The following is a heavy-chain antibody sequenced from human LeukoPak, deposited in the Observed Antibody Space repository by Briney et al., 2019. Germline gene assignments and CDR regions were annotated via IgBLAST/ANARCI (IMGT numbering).Heavy chain of an antibody. CDR2: ISGSGGNT. J-gene: IGHJ4*02. V-gene: IGHV3-23*01. CDR1: GFTFNNYV. CDR3: AKDLPPRDSSGYAILHYFDS. D-gene: IGHD3-22*01. Sequence: GGSLRLSCAASGFTFNNYVMSWVRQAPGKGLEWVSGISGSGGNTYYANSVRGRFSISRDNSKNTLFLRMNSLRAEDTALYYCAKDLPPRDSSGYAILHYFDSWGQGTLVTVSS.